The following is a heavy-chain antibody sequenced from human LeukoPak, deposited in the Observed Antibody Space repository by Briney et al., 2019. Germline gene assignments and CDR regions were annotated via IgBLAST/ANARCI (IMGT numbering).Heavy chain of an antibody. CDR2: FDPEDGET. Sequence: ASVKVSCKASGYTFTSYYMHWVRQAPGQGLEWMGGFDPEDGETIYAQKFQGRVTMTEDTSTDTAYMELSSLRSEDTAVYYCAMGSYSSGWYNYWGQGTLVTVSS. J-gene: IGHJ4*02. CDR3: AMGSYSSGWYNY. V-gene: IGHV1-24*01. CDR1: GYTFTSYY. D-gene: IGHD6-19*01.